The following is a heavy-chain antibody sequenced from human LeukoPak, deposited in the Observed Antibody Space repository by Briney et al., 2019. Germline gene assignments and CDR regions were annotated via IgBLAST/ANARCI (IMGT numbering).Heavy chain of an antibody. CDR3: ARDQCSSTSCLGGWVLCGMDV. CDR1: GGSISSGDYY. Sequence: SQTLSLTCTVSGGSISSGDYYWSWIRQPPGKGLEWIGYIYYSGSTYYNPSLKSRVTISVDTSKNQFSLKLSSVTAADTAVYYCARDQCSSTSCLGGWVLCGMDVWGQGTTVTVSS. D-gene: IGHD2-2*01. CDR2: IYYSGST. J-gene: IGHJ6*02. V-gene: IGHV4-30-4*01.